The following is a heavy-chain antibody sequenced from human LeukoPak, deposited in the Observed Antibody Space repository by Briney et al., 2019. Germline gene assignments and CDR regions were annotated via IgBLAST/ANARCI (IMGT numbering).Heavy chain of an antibody. CDR3: ARDKAVTTEVTQHFQH. Sequence: GASVKVSCKASGYAFDFYGLSWVRQAPGQGLEWMGWISVNNGYTDYAQKFQFRVTMTTDTSTSTAYMELRSLRSDDTAVYYCARDKAVTTEVTQHFQHWGQGTLVTVSS. D-gene: IGHD4-23*01. J-gene: IGHJ1*01. CDR2: ISVNNGYT. V-gene: IGHV1-18*01. CDR1: GYAFDFYG.